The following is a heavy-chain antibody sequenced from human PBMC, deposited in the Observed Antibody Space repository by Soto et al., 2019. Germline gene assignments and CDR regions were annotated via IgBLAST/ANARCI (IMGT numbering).Heavy chain of an antibody. Sequence: EVQVVESGGGLVQPGGSLRLSCAASGFTFSTYNMHWVRQATGKGLEWVSAIGTTANTYYPDSVKGRFTISRENAKNSLYLQMNSLRAEDTAVYYCAARYCSGTTCYPLDVWGQGTTVTVSS. V-gene: IGHV3-13*01. J-gene: IGHJ6*02. CDR3: AARYCSGTTCYPLDV. CDR1: GFTFSTYN. CDR2: IGTTANT. D-gene: IGHD2-2*01.